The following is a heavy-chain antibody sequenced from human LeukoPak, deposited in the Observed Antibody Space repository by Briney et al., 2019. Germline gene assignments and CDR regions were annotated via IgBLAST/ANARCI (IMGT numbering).Heavy chain of an antibody. V-gene: IGHV1-8*01. CDR2: TNPNSGNT. CDR3: ARGQYYDFWSGPYYYYYGMDV. D-gene: IGHD3-3*01. Sequence: EASVKVSCKSSGYTFTSYDINLVRQGTGQGLEWMGWTNPNSGNTGYAQKFQGRVTMTRNTSISTAYMELSSLRSEDTAVYYCARGQYYDFWSGPYYYYYGMDVWGQGTTVTVSS. CDR1: GYTFTSYD. J-gene: IGHJ6*02.